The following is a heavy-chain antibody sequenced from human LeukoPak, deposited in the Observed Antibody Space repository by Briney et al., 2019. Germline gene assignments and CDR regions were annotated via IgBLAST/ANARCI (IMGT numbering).Heavy chain of an antibody. Sequence: PGGSLRLSCAASGFTFSSHAMSCVRHAPGKGLEWVLAIIGSGGSTYSAHSVKGRFTSSRDHSKNTFYLQMSSLRGGDTAVYYCAKDSGSYSGAFDIWGQGTMVTVS. CDR2: IIGSGGST. CDR1: GFTFSSHA. V-gene: IGHV3-23*01. J-gene: IGHJ3*02. CDR3: AKDSGSYSGAFDI. D-gene: IGHD1-26*01.